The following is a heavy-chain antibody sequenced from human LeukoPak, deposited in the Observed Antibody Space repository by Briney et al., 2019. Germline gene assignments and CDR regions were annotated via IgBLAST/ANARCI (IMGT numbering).Heavy chain of an antibody. CDR2: IYDGTNT. J-gene: IGHJ5*02. CDR3: ARRSPPRGRGLILIDA. CDR1: VASLRTSVYY. V-gene: IGHV4-39*01. D-gene: IGHD3-16*01. Sequence: PSETLSLTRTFCVASLRTSVYYWAWIPQPPGRGLAWLGNIYDGTNTYQNPSLEGRVNLSVGKHGNQLALGLIYLTAAGNAVYFCARRSPPRGRGLILIDAWGRGTQVIVSS.